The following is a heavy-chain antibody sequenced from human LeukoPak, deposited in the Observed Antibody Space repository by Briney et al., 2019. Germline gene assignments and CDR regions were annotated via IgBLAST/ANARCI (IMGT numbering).Heavy chain of an antibody. J-gene: IGHJ3*02. Sequence: SVKVSCKASGGTFSSYAISWVRQAPGQGLEWMGGIIPIFGTANYAQKFQGRVTITADKSTSTAYMELSSLRSEDTAVYYCARPYDILTGYRPPPPTHAFDIWGQGTMVTVSS. V-gene: IGHV1-69*06. CDR1: GGTFSSYA. CDR2: IIPIFGTA. D-gene: IGHD3-9*01. CDR3: ARPYDILTGYRPPPPTHAFDI.